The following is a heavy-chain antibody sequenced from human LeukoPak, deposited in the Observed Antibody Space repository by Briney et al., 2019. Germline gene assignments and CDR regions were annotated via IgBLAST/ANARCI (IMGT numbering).Heavy chain of an antibody. Sequence: ASVKVSCKASGYTFTGYYMHWVRQAPGQGLEWMGWINPNSGGTNYAQKFQGRVTMTRDTSISTAYMELSRLRSDDTAVYYCARVPDYYGSGSSSNWFDPWGQGTLVTDSS. V-gene: IGHV1-2*02. CDR1: GYTFTGYY. CDR2: INPNSGGT. CDR3: ARVPDYYGSGSSSNWFDP. J-gene: IGHJ5*02. D-gene: IGHD3-10*01.